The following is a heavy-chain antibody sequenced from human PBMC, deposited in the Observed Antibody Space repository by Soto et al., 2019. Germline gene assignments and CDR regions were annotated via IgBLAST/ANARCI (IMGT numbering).Heavy chain of an antibody. J-gene: IGHJ5*02. V-gene: IGHV1-2*02. CDR1: GYTFTAYY. CDR2: IIPDSGAT. D-gene: IGHD3-3*01. Sequence: QVQLLQSGTEVKKPGASVKVSCKASGYTFTAYYIHWVRQAPGQGLEWMGWIIPDSGATKYTQKFQGRVAMTSEASINTAFLEVSRLRFDDTDVYFCARGDRISRFGVRNWLDPWGQGTLVTVSS. CDR3: ARGDRISRFGVRNWLDP.